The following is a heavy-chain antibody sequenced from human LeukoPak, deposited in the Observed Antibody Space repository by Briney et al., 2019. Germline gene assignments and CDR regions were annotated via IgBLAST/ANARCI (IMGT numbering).Heavy chain of an antibody. V-gene: IGHV5-51*03. CDR2: IYPGDSET. J-gene: IGHJ5*01. D-gene: IGHD3-3*01. Sequence: GESLKISCKGFGYSFTHYWIGWVRQMPGKGLEWMGIIYPGDSETKYNPSFQGQATISADESINTAYLQWSSLKASDTAMYYCARRIAIFGDGNWFDFWGQGTLVTVSS. CDR3: ARRIAIFGDGNWFDF. CDR1: GYSFTHYW.